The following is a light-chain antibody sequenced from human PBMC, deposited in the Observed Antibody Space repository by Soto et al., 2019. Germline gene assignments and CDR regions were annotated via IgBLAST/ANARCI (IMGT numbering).Light chain of an antibody. V-gene: IGLV1-47*01. J-gene: IGLJ1*01. Sequence: QSVLTQPPSASGTPGQRVTISCSGSSSNIGSNYVFWYQQLPGTAPKLLIYRNNLRPSGVPDRFSGSKSGTSASLAISGLRSEDEADYYCATWDDSLNGLYVFGTGTKVTVL. CDR1: SSNIGSNY. CDR3: ATWDDSLNGLYV. CDR2: RNN.